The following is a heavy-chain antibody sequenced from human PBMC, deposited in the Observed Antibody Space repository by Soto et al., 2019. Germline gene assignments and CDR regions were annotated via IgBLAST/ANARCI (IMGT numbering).Heavy chain of an antibody. J-gene: IGHJ3*01. CDR3: TKETVIAVWAAFDF. D-gene: IGHD2-21*01. CDR1: GFSFSDAW. CDR2: IKSRSNGGTT. V-gene: IGHV3-15*07. Sequence: EVKLVESGGGLVKPGGSLRLSCVASGFSFSDAWMNWVRQAPGKGLEWVGRIKSRSNGGTTDYAAPVKGRLTISRDDSKDTLYLQMNSLKTEDTAVYSCTKETVIAVWAAFDFCGQGTLVTVSS.